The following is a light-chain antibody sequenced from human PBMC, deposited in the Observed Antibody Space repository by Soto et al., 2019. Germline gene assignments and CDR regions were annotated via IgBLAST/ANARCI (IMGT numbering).Light chain of an antibody. CDR1: QSLVHSDGNTY. J-gene: IGKJ1*01. CDR3: VQTINWPWT. V-gene: IGKV2-30*02. CDR2: KVS. Sequence: DVVMTQSPLSLPVTLGQPASISCRSSQSLVHSDGNTYLNWFQQRPGQSPRRLIYKVSNRDSGVPDRFSGSGSGNDFPLKISRVEAEDVGVYYCVQTINWPWTFGQGTKVQIK.